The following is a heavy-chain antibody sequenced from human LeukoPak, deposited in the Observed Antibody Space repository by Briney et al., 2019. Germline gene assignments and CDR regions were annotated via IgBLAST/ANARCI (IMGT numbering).Heavy chain of an antibody. J-gene: IGHJ3*02. CDR1: GGSISSYY. D-gene: IGHD5-24*01. CDR3: AITRDGYNGRAFDI. V-gene: IGHV4-59*08. Sequence: SETQSLTCTVSGGSISSYYWSWIRQPPGKGLEWIGYIYYSGSTNYNPSLKSRVTISVDTSKNQFSLKLSSVTAADTAVYYCAITRDGYNGRAFDIWGQGTMVTVSS. CDR2: IYYSGST.